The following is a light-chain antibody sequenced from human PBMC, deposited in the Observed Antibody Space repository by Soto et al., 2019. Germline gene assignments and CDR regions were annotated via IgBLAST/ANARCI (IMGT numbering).Light chain of an antibody. CDR1: SGHSTYT. CDR2: LNSDGSH. Sequence: QSVLTQSPSASASLGASVKLTCTLSSGHSTYTIAWYQQQPERGPRYLMKLNSDGSHSKGDGIPDRFSGSSSGAERYLTISSLQSEDEADYYCQTWGSDIYVVFGGGTKLTVL. J-gene: IGLJ2*01. CDR3: QTWGSDIYVV. V-gene: IGLV4-69*01.